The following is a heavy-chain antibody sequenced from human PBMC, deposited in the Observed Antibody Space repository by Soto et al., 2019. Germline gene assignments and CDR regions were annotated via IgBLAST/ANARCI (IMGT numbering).Heavy chain of an antibody. Sequence: SETLSLTSTVSDGYITSNYCCWSWIPEAPGKGLEWIGYIFDSGTTNYNPSLKSRVTISLDTSKNQFSLKLSSVTAADTAVYYCARAYGDYVFDYWGQGTLVTVSS. J-gene: IGHJ4*02. V-gene: IGHV4-59*01. CDR2: IFDSGTT. CDR3: ARAYGDYVFDY. CDR1: DGYITSNYCC. D-gene: IGHD4-17*01.